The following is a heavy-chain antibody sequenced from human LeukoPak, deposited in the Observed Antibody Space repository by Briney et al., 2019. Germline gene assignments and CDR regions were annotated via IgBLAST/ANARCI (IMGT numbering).Heavy chain of an antibody. CDR1: GGSISSGYYY. CDR3: ARGYSTSSKGDFDY. Sequence: SQTLSLTCAVSGGSISSGYYYWRWIRQPAGKGLEWIARIYTSEITNYNPSLKSRVTMSGDTSKNQFSLKLSSVTAADTAVYYCARGYSTSSKGDFDYWGQGTLVTVSS. J-gene: IGHJ4*02. V-gene: IGHV4-61*02. D-gene: IGHD6-6*01. CDR2: IYTSEIT.